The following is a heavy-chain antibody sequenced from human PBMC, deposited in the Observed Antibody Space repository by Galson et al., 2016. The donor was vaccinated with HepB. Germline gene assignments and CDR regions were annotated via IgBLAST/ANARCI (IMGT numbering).Heavy chain of an antibody. V-gene: IGHV3-33*01. CDR3: ARDAFPDDACDI. CDR1: GFPFSTYG. CDR2: IWYDGSNQ. D-gene: IGHD3-16*01. Sequence: SLRLSCAASGFPFSTYGMHWVRQAPGKGLKWVAVIWYDGSNQYYADSVKGRFTTSRDISKNTLYLQMNSLRAEDTALYYCARDAFPDDACDIWGQGTMVTVSS. J-gene: IGHJ3*02.